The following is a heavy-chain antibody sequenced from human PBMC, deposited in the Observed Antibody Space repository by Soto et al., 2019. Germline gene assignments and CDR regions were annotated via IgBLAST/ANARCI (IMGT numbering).Heavy chain of an antibody. CDR2: IYPGDSDT. Sequence: PGESLKISCKGSGFSFTNYWIGWVRQMPGKGLEWMGIIYPGDSDTRYSPSFQGQVTISADKSISTAYLQWSSLKASDTAMYYCARHVSQTAWSFQHWGQGTLVTVSS. CDR1: GFSFTNYW. V-gene: IGHV5-51*01. CDR3: ARHVSQTAWSFQH. J-gene: IGHJ1*01. D-gene: IGHD2-8*02.